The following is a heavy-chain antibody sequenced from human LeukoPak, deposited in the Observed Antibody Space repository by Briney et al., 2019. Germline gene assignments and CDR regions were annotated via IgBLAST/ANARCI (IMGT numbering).Heavy chain of an antibody. J-gene: IGHJ4*02. CDR3: ARESLSRDDFWAFDY. CDR1: GFTFSSYS. Sequence: GGSLRLSCAASGFTFSSYSMNWVRQAPGKGLAWVSSISSSSSYIYYADSVKGRFTISRDNAKNSLYLQMNSPRAEDTAVYYCARESLSRDDFWAFDYWGQGTLVTVSS. D-gene: IGHD3-3*01. CDR2: ISSSSSYI. V-gene: IGHV3-21*01.